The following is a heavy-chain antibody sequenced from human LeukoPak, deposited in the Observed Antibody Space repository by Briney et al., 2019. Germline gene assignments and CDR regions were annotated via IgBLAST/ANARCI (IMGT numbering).Heavy chain of an antibody. CDR1: GFTFSSYA. CDR2: ISGSGGSA. J-gene: IGHJ4*02. V-gene: IGHV3-23*01. CDR3: AKDLGLWFGETLFDY. Sequence: GGSLRLSCAASGFTFSSYAMSWVRQAPGKGLEWVSAISGSGGSAYYADSVKGRFTISRDNSKNTLYLQMNSLRAEDTAVYYCAKDLGLWFGETLFDYWGQGTLVTVSS. D-gene: IGHD3-10*01.